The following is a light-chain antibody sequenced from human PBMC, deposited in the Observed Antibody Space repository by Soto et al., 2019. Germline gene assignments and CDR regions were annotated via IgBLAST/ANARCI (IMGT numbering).Light chain of an antibody. J-gene: IGLJ2*01. V-gene: IGLV2-14*01. CDR1: SSDVGGYNY. CDR2: EVS. CDR3: SSYTSISTPDAV. Sequence: QSALTQPASVSGSPGQSITISCTGTSSDVGGYNYVSWYQQHPGKAPKLMIYEVSNRTSGISNRFSGSKSGNTASLTISGPQAEDEADYYCSSYTSISTPDAVFGGGTKLTVL.